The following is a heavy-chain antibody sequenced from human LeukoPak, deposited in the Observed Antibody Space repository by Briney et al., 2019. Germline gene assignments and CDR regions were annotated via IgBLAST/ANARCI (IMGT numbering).Heavy chain of an antibody. V-gene: IGHV4-4*02. CDR2: IYHSGST. CDR1: GGSISSGNW. CDR3: AREGTYGYSWVY. D-gene: IGHD5-18*01. J-gene: IGHJ4*02. Sequence: PSETLSLTCAVLGGSISSGNWWSWVRQPPGKGLEWIGEIYHSGSTNYNPSLKSRVTISVDKSKNQFSLTLNSVTAADTAVYYCAREGTYGYSWVYWGQGTLVTVSS.